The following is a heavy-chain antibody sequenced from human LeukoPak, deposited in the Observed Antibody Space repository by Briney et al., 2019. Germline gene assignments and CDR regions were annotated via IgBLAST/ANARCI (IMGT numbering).Heavy chain of an antibody. Sequence: ASVKVSCKTSGYTSTKHPMHWVRQAPGQRLEWMGRINTDNGNTKYSEKFQGRVAITRDTSASTAYMELNSLTSEDTALYYCAPLIGAYFDYWGQGTLVTVSS. J-gene: IGHJ4*02. D-gene: IGHD3-10*01. CDR2: INTDNGNT. CDR1: GYTSTKHP. V-gene: IGHV1-3*04. CDR3: APLIGAYFDY.